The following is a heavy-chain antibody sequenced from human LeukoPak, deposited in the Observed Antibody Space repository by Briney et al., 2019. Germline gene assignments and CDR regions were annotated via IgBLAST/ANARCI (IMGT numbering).Heavy chain of an antibody. CDR3: ARRVKGHAFDI. V-gene: IGHV7-4-1*02. D-gene: IGHD2-21*01. CDR2: INTNTGTP. J-gene: IGHJ3*02. Sequence: ASVSVSSKASVYTFTIYAMSWVRQAPGQGVGWMGWINTNTGTPTYAQGFTGRFVFSLATSVSTAYLQISRLKAEATAVYYCARRVKGHAFDIWGQGTMVTVSS. CDR1: VYTFTIYA.